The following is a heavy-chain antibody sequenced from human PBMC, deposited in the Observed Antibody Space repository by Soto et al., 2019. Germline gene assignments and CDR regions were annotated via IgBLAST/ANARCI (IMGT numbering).Heavy chain of an antibody. CDR2: ISVSGGST. J-gene: IGHJ6*02. Sequence: PGGSLRLSCAASGFTFSSYAMSWVRQAPGKGLEWVSAISVSGGSTYYADSVKGRFTISRDNSKNTLYLQMNSLRAEDTAVYYCAKKRGGVVVPAANYYYYGMDVWGQGTTVTVSS. CDR3: AKKRGGVVVPAANYYYYGMDV. CDR1: GFTFSSYA. D-gene: IGHD2-2*01. V-gene: IGHV3-23*01.